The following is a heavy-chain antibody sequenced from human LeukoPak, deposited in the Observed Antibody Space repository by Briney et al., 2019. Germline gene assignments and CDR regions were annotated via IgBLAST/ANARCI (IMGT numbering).Heavy chain of an antibody. V-gene: IGHV4-4*07. D-gene: IGHD6-13*01. CDR1: GGSISSYY. Sequence: PSETLSLTCTVSGGSISSYYWSWVRQPAGKGLEWIGRIYASGNTNYNPSLKGRLTMTVDTSKNQFSLNLSSVTAADTAVYYCARGRGSSWYYFDSWGQGTLVTVSS. J-gene: IGHJ4*02. CDR2: IYASGNT. CDR3: ARGRGSSWYYFDS.